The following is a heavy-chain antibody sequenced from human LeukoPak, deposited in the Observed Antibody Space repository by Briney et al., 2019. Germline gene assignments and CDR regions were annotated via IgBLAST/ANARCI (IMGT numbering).Heavy chain of an antibody. V-gene: IGHV3-30*04. CDR2: ISYDGSYK. CDR3: ARGARKGDDYGGFFDY. Sequence: GRSLRLSCAASGFTFRAYAMHWVRQAPGKGLEWVVVISYDGSYKDYADSVKGRFTISRDNSKNTLFLQMNSLRAEDMVVYYCARGARKGDDYGGFFDYWGQGTLVTVSS. J-gene: IGHJ4*02. CDR1: GFTFRAYA. D-gene: IGHD4-23*01.